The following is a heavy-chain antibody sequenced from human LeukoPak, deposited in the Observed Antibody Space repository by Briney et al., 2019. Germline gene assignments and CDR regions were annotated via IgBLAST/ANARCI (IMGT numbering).Heavy chain of an antibody. D-gene: IGHD5-24*01. CDR3: AKDRELARWAADY. J-gene: IGHJ4*02. CDR2: ISGSGGST. V-gene: IGHV3-23*01. CDR1: GFTFSSYA. Sequence: GGSLRLSCAVSGFTFSSYAMSWVRQSPGKGLEWVSGISGSGGSTYYADSVKGRFTISRDNSKSTLYLQMNSLRVEDTALYYCAKDRELARWAADYWGQGTLVTVSS.